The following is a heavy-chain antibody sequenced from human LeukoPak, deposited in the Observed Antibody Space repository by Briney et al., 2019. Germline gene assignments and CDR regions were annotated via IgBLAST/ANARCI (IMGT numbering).Heavy chain of an antibody. CDR1: GFIFSDYW. J-gene: IGHJ4*01. CDR3: ARDGTAAGLYFDL. D-gene: IGHD6-13*01. Sequence: PGGSLRLSCVVSGFIFSDYWMNLVRQAPGKGLEWVASIKQDGGEKSYVDSVKGRFTISRDNAKYSLYLQMRSLRAEDTAVYYCARDGTAAGLYFDLWGQGTPVTVSS. V-gene: IGHV3-7*01. CDR2: IKQDGGEK.